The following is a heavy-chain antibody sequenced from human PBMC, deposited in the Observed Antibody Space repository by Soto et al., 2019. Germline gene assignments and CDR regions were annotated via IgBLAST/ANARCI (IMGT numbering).Heavy chain of an antibody. CDR3: ARDAVRGVITRLLDP. Sequence: GGSLRLSCAASGFTFDDYAMHWVRQAPGKGLEWVSGISWNSGSIGYADSVKGRFTISRDNAKNSLYLQMNSLRAEDTAVYYCARDAVRGVITRLLDPWGQGTLVTVSS. CDR1: GFTFDDYA. CDR2: ISWNSGSI. D-gene: IGHD3-10*01. V-gene: IGHV3-9*01. J-gene: IGHJ5*02.